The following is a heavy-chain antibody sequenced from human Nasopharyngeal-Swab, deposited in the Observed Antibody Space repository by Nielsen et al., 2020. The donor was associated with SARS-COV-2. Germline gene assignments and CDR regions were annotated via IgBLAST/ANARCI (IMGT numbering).Heavy chain of an antibody. J-gene: IGHJ6*03. D-gene: IGHD5-12*01. CDR3: AKQNSGYDYEDNYYYYYMDV. CDR1: GFTFSSYA. Sequence: ESLKISCAASGFTFSSYAMSWVRQAPGKGLEWVSAISGSGGSTYYADSVKGRFTISRDNSKNTLYLQMNSLRAEDTAVYYCAKQNSGYDYEDNYYYYYMDVWGQGTTVTVSS. CDR2: ISGSGGST. V-gene: IGHV3-23*01.